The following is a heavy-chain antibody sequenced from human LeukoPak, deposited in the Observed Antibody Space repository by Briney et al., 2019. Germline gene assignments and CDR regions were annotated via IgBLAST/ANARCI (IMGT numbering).Heavy chain of an antibody. CDR1: GGSFSGYY. Sequence: PSETLSLTCAVYGGSFSGYYWSWLRQPPGKGLEWIGEINHSGSTNYNPSLKSRVTISVDTSKNQFSLKLSSVTAADTAVYYCARGRGKKLRFLEWLLVAPFDYWGQGTLVTVSS. CDR3: ARGRGKKLRFLEWLLVAPFDY. J-gene: IGHJ4*02. D-gene: IGHD3-3*01. CDR2: INHSGST. V-gene: IGHV4-34*01.